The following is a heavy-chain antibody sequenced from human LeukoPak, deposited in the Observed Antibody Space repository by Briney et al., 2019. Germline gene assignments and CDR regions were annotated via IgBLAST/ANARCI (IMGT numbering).Heavy chain of an antibody. Sequence: PSETLSLTCTVSGGSISSYYWSWIRQPPGKGLEWIGYIYYSGSTNYNPSLKSRVTISVDTSKNQFSLKLSSVTAADTAVYYCARKTCEGTSCYTGWYFDLWGRGTLVTVSS. CDR2: IYYSGST. J-gene: IGHJ2*01. V-gene: IGHV4-59*01. D-gene: IGHD2-2*02. CDR1: GGSISSYY. CDR3: ARKTCEGTSCYTGWYFDL.